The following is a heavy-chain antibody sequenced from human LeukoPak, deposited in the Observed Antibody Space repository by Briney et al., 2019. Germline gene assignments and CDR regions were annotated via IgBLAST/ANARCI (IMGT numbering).Heavy chain of an antibody. Sequence: PGRSLRLSCAASGFTFSSYGIHWVRQAPGKGLGWVAVISYDGSNKYYVDSVKGRFTISRDNAKNSLYLQMNSLRGEDTAVYYCARHHLHLDYWGQGTLVTVSS. CDR2: ISYDGSNK. J-gene: IGHJ4*02. CDR3: ARHHLHLDY. V-gene: IGHV3-30*03. CDR1: GFTFSSYG.